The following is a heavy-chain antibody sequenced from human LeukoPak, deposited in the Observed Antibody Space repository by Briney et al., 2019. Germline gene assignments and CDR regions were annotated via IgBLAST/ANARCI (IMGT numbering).Heavy chain of an antibody. Sequence: GGSLRLSCVASGFTFSSYAMSWVRQAPGKGLEWVSFISGSGGSTYYADSVKGRFTISRDNSKNTLYLQLNSLRAEDTAVYYCAKRMGSSWPSYYSMDVWGKGTTVTVSS. J-gene: IGHJ6*03. CDR3: AKRMGSSWPSYYSMDV. CDR1: GFTFSSYA. V-gene: IGHV3-23*01. CDR2: ISGSGGST. D-gene: IGHD6-13*01.